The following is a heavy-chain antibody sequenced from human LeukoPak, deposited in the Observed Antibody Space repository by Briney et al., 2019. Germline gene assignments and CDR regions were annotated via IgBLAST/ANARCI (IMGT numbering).Heavy chain of an antibody. J-gene: IGHJ5*02. CDR1: GDSISSYY. V-gene: IGHV4-4*07. CDR3: ARHPNQPSNTRGTLFDP. CDR2: IFSSGST. D-gene: IGHD1-14*01. Sequence: SETLSLTCTVSGDSISSYYWNWIRQPAGKGLEWIGRIFSSGSTSYNPSLKSRVTMSIDTSKNQFSLNLTSVTAADTAVYYCARHPNQPSNTRGTLFDPWGQGTLVTVSS.